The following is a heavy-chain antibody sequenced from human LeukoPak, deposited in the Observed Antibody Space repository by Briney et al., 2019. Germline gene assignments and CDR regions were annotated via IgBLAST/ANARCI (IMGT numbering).Heavy chain of an antibody. CDR1: GGSISSSSYY. CDR2: IYYSGST. V-gene: IGHV4-39*01. CDR3: ARRGYYDSRGWFDP. J-gene: IGHJ5*02. Sequence: PSETLSLTCTVSGGSISSSSYYWGWIRQPPGKGLEWIGSIYYSGSTYYNPSLKSRVTISVDTSKNQFSLKLSSVTAADTAVYYCARRGYYDSRGWFDPWGQGTVATVSS. D-gene: IGHD3-22*01.